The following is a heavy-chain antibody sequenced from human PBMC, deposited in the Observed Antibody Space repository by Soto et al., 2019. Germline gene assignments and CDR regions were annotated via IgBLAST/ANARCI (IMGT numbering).Heavy chain of an antibody. J-gene: IGHJ6*02. CDR1: GGSVNSNSYS. Sequence: LSLTCTVSGGSVNSNSYSWGWIRQSPGKGLEWIGTIYSSETTHYNPSLRSRVTISVDTSMNEFSLSLRSVTAEDTAVYYCARELDGIDVWGQGTTVTVSS. CDR2: IYSSETT. V-gene: IGHV4-39*07. CDR3: ARELDGIDV.